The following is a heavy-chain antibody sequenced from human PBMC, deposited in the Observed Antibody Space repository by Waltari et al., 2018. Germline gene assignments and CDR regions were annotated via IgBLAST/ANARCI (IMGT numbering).Heavy chain of an antibody. CDR2: ISAYNGNT. D-gene: IGHD6-13*01. CDR3: ARHGIAAADFAY. CDR1: GYTFTSYG. Sequence: QVQLVQSGAEVKKPGASVKVSCKASGYTFTSYGISWVRQAPGQGLEWMGGISAYNGNTNYAQKLQRRVTMTTHTPTSTAYIDLRILRSDDTAVYYCARHGIAAADFAYWRQGTLVTVSS. V-gene: IGHV1-18*01. J-gene: IGHJ4*02.